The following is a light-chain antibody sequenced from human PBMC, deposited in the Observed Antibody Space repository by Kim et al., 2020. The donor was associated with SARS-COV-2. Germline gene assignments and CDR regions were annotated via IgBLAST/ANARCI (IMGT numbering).Light chain of an antibody. Sequence: AAVGNRGTITCRASQIISRWLSWYQQKPGEAPKLLIYQAFSLESGVPPRFSGSGFGREFTLTISSLQPDDFATYYCQQCSSYPWTFGQGTKVDIK. CDR1: QIISRW. J-gene: IGKJ1*01. V-gene: IGKV1-5*03. CDR2: QAF. CDR3: QQCSSYPWT.